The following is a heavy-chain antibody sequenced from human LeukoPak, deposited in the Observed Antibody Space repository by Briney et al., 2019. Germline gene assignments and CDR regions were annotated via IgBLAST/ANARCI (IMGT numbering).Heavy chain of an antibody. J-gene: IGHJ3*02. D-gene: IGHD3-16*02. CDR2: IYTSGST. V-gene: IGHV4-4*07. Sequence: SETLSLTCTVSGGSISSYYWSWIRPPAGKGLEWIGRIYTSGSTNYNPSLKSRVTMSVDTSKNQFSLKLSSVTAADTAVYYCARDYPVYDYVWGSYRVAAFDIWGQGTMVTVSS. CDR3: ARDYPVYDYVWGSYRVAAFDI. CDR1: GGSISSYY.